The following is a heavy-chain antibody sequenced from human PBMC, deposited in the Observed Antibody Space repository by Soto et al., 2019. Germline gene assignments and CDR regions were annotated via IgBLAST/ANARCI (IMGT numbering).Heavy chain of an antibody. V-gene: IGHV5-51*01. J-gene: IGHJ3*02. CDR2: IYPGDSDT. CDR3: ASQTSSGWLGDAFDI. Sequence: GESLKISCKGSGYSFTSYWIGWVRQMPGKGLEWMGIIYPGDSDTRDSPSFQGQVTISADKSISTAYLQWSSLKASDTAMYYCASQTSSGWLGDAFDIWGQGTMVTVSS. D-gene: IGHD6-19*01. CDR1: GYSFTSYW.